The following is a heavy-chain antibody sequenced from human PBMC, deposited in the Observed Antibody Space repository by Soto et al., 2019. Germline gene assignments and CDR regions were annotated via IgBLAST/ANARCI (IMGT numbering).Heavy chain of an antibody. Sequence: PSETLSLTCAVYGGSFSGYYLSWIRQPPGKGLEWIGEINHSGSTNYNPSLKSRVTISVDTSKNQFSLKLSSVTAADTAVYYCARRYNWNDNTYYYGMDVWGQGTTVTVSS. CDR3: ARRYNWNDNTYYYGMDV. CDR1: GGSFSGYY. D-gene: IGHD1-1*01. J-gene: IGHJ6*02. CDR2: INHSGST. V-gene: IGHV4-34*01.